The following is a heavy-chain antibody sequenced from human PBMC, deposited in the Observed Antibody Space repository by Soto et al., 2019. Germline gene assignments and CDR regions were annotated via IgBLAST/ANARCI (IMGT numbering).Heavy chain of an antibody. CDR3: ASPEHRINLLVVVPQFDY. V-gene: IGHV4-31*03. D-gene: IGHD3-22*01. CDR1: GGSISSGGYY. CDR2: IYYSGST. J-gene: IGHJ4*02. Sequence: SETLSLTCTVSGGSISSGGYYWSWIRQHPGKGLEWIGYIYYSGSTYYNPSLKSRVTISVDTSKNQFSLKLSSVTAADTAVYYCASPEHRINLLVVVPQFDYWGQGTLVTAPQ.